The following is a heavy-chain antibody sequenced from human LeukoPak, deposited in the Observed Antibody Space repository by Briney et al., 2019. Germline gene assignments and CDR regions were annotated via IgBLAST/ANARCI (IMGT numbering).Heavy chain of an antibody. V-gene: IGHV3-74*01. Sequence: GGSLRLSCAASGSTFSSYSMNWVRQAPGKGLVWVSRIKTDGSTITYADSVKGRFTISRDNAMNTLYLQMNSLGAEDTAVYYCARQSFTAASGWYFDLWGRGTLVTVSS. D-gene: IGHD6-13*01. CDR1: GSTFSSYS. CDR2: IKTDGSTI. J-gene: IGHJ2*01. CDR3: ARQSFTAASGWYFDL.